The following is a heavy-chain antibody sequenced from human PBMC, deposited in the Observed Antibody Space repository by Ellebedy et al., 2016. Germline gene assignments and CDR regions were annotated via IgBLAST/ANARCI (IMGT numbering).Heavy chain of an antibody. CDR2: ISGDGGST. J-gene: IGHJ6*02. D-gene: IGHD6-13*01. CDR1: GFTFSNFF. Sequence: GESLKISCATSGFTFSNFFMSWVRQTPGKGLEWVSTISGDGGSTNLADSVKGRFTISRDNSKNTLYLQMNSLRAEDTAVYYCAKWGSSWYVGMDVWGQGTTVTVSS. V-gene: IGHV3-23*01. CDR3: AKWGSSWYVGMDV.